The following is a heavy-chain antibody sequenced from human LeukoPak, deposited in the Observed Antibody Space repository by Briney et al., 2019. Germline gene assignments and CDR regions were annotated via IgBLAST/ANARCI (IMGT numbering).Heavy chain of an antibody. CDR3: ARESRSSSSRRETRTFDY. J-gene: IGHJ4*02. V-gene: IGHV3-21*01. D-gene: IGHD6-13*01. CDR1: GFTFSSYS. CDR2: ISSSSSYI. Sequence: PGGSLRLSCAASGFTFSSYSMSWVRQAPGKGLEWVSSISSSSSYIYYADSVKGRFTISRDNAKNSLYLQMNSLRAEDTAVYYCARESRSSSSRRETRTFDYWGQGTLVTVSS.